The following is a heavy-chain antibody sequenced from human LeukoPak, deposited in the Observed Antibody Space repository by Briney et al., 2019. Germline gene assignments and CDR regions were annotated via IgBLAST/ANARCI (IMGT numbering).Heavy chain of an antibody. D-gene: IGHD6-19*01. CDR3: AREVMAVAGNLGNWFDP. CDR1: GFTFSSYA. J-gene: IGHJ5*02. CDR2: ISGSGGST. Sequence: QAGGSLRLSCAASGFTFSSYAMSWVRQAPGKGLEWVSAISGSGGSTYYADSVKGRFTISRDNSKNTLYLQMNSLRAEDTAVYYCAREVMAVAGNLGNWFDPWGQGTLVTVSS. V-gene: IGHV3-23*01.